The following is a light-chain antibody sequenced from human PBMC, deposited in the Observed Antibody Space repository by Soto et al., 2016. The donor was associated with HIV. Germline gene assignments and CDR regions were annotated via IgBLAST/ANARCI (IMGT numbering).Light chain of an antibody. CDR2: QDT. CDR3: QSADSSGTYYV. Sequence: SYELTQSPSVSVSPGQTARITCSGHALAKQYAYWYQQKPGQAPVLVIYQDTERPSGIPERFSGSSSGTTVTLTISGVQAEDEADYYCQSADSSGTYYVFGPGRRSHRP. CDR1: ALAKQY. V-gene: IGLV3-25*03. J-gene: IGLJ1*01.